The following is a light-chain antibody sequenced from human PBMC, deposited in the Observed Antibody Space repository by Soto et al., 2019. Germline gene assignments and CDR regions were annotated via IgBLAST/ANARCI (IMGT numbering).Light chain of an antibody. V-gene: IGLV2-14*01. CDR3: SSYTSSSILYV. CDR1: SSDVGGYNY. Sequence: QSVLTPPASVSGSPGQSITISCTGTSSDVGGYNYVSWYQQHPGKAPKLMIYDVSNRPSGVSNRFSGSKSGNTASLTISGLQAEDEADYYCSSYTSSSILYVFGTGTKLTVL. CDR2: DVS. J-gene: IGLJ1*01.